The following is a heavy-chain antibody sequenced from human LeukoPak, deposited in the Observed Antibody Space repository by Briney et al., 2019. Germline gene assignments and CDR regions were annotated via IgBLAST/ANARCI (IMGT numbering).Heavy chain of an antibody. CDR2: ISSSGSTI. J-gene: IGHJ4*02. V-gene: IGHV3-11*04. CDR1: GFTFSDYY. CDR3: ARDQHYDSSGYYGG. D-gene: IGHD3-22*01. Sequence: PGGSLRLSCAASGFTFSDYYMSWLRQAPGKGLEWVSYISSSGSTIYYADSVKGRFTISRDNAKNSLYLQMNSLRAEDTAVYYCARDQHYDSSGYYGGWGQGTLVTVSS.